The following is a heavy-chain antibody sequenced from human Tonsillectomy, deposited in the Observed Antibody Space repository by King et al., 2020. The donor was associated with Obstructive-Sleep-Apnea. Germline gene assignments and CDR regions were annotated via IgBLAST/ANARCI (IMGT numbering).Heavy chain of an antibody. J-gene: IGHJ3*02. CDR2: INAGNVNT. D-gene: IGHD3-3*01. CDR3: ARGGSYYDFWSGYYTVDAFDI. V-gene: IGHV1-3*01. Sequence: QLVQSGAEVKKPGASVKVSCKASGYTFTSYAMHWVRQAPGQRLEWMGWINAGNVNTKYSQKFQGRVTITRDTSASTAYMELSSLRSEDTAVYYCARGGSYYDFWSGYYTVDAFDIWGQGTMVTVSS. CDR1: GYTFTSYA.